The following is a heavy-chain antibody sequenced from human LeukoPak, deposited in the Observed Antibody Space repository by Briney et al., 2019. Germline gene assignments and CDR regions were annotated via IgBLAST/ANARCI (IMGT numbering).Heavy chain of an antibody. CDR3: ARDRAYCGGDCYSNWFDP. Sequence: SVKVSCKASGGTFSSYAISWVRQAPGQGLEWMGRIIPILGIANYAQRFQGRVTITADKSTSTAYMELSSLRSEDTAVYYCARDRAYCGGDCYSNWFDPWGQGTLVTVSS. V-gene: IGHV1-69*04. CDR2: IIPILGIA. D-gene: IGHD2-21*02. CDR1: GGTFSSYA. J-gene: IGHJ5*02.